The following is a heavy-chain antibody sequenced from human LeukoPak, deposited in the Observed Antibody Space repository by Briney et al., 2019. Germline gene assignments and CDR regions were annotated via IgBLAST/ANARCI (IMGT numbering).Heavy chain of an antibody. J-gene: IGHJ4*02. Sequence: ASVKVSCKASGYTFTGYYMHWVRQAPGQGLEWMGWINPNSGGTNYAQKFQGRVTMTRDTSISTAYMELSRLRSDDTAVYYCARIRGNYQALDYWGQGTLVTVSS. D-gene: IGHD1-26*01. V-gene: IGHV1-2*02. CDR1: GYTFTGYY. CDR3: ARIRGNYQALDY. CDR2: INPNSGGT.